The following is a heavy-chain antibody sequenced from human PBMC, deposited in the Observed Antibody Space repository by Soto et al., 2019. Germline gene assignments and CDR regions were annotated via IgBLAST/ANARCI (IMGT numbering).Heavy chain of an antibody. D-gene: IGHD2-15*01. Sequence: QVQLQESGPGLVKPEDTLSLTCTVCGASISSYYWNWIRQPPGKGLEWIGNMHYSGTTKYNPSLKSRVTISVDTSKSQFSLKLSSVTAADTAVYYCAAAYDYWGQGTLVTVAS. CDR1: GASISSYY. CDR2: MHYSGTT. CDR3: AAAYDY. J-gene: IGHJ4*02. V-gene: IGHV4-59*01.